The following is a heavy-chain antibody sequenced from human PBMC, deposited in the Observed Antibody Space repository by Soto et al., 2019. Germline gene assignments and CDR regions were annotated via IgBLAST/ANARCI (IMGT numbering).Heavy chain of an antibody. V-gene: IGHV3-23*01. J-gene: IGHJ5*02. D-gene: IGHD6-19*01. CDR2: ISGSGGST. Sequence: QPGEFLRLACAASGFTFSSYAMSWVRQAPGKGVEWVSAISGSGGSTYYADSVKGRFTISRDNSKNTLYLQMNSLRAEDTAVYYCAKDPVRMAVAGTWNFDPWGQGTLVTVSS. CDR3: AKDPVRMAVAGTWNFDP. CDR1: GFTFSSYA.